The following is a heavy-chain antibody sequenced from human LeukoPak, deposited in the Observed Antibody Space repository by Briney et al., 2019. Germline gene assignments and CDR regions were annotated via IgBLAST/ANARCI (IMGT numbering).Heavy chain of an antibody. J-gene: IGHJ6*03. D-gene: IGHD6-13*01. V-gene: IGHV4-34*01. CDR2: INHSGST. CDR3: ARRGYSSSGFGRKYYYYYMDV. Sequence: SETLSLTCAVYGGSFSGYYWSWIRQPPGKGLEWIGEINHSGSTNYNPSLKSRVTISVDTSKNQFSLKLSSVTAADTAVYYCARRGYSSSGFGRKYYYYYMDVWGKGTTVTISS. CDR1: GGSFSGYY.